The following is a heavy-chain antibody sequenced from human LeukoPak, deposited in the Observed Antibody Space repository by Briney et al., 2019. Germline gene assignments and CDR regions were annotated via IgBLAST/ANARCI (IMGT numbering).Heavy chain of an antibody. CDR3: ARIRPGNYFDY. V-gene: IGHV3-7*01. CDR2: IKEDGSEE. CDR1: GFTFSIYW. J-gene: IGHJ4*02. Sequence: GGSLRLSYTASGFTFSIYWMSWVRQAPGKGLEWVASIKEDGSEEHYVDSVKGRFTISRDNARNSVHVQMNSLRAEDTAVYFCARIRPGNYFDYWGQGALVTVSS. D-gene: IGHD6-6*01.